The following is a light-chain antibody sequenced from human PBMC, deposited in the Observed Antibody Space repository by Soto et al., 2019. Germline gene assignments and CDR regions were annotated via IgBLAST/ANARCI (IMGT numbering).Light chain of an antibody. CDR2: DAS. CDR3: QQYDNLPRAT. J-gene: IGKJ3*01. Sequence: DIQMTQSPSSLSASVGDRVTITCQATEDINNYLIWYQQKPGRAPKLLIYDASNLETGVPSRFSGSGSGTDFFLTITNLQPEDTATYYYQQYDNLPRATFGPGTKVEIK. V-gene: IGKV1-33*01. CDR1: EDINNY.